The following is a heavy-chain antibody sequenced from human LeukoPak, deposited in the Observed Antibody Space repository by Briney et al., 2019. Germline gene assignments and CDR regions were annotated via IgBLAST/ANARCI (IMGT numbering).Heavy chain of an antibody. CDR3: AKDGGYYGSGESGMDV. J-gene: IGHJ6*02. D-gene: IGHD3-10*01. CDR1: GFTFGSYG. V-gene: IGHV3-30*18. Sequence: GGSLRLSWAASGFTFGSYGMHWVRQAPGKGLEWVAVISYDGSNKYYADSVKGRFTISRDNSKNTLYLQMNSLRAEDTAVYYCAKDGGYYGSGESGMDVWGQGTTVTVSS. CDR2: ISYDGSNK.